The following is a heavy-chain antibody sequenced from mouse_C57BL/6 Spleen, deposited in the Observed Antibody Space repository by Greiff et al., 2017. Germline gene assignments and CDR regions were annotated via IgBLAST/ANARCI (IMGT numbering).Heavy chain of an antibody. D-gene: IGHD1-1*01. CDR2: IYPGSGST. CDR1: GYTFTSYW. J-gene: IGHJ3*01. Sequence: VQLQQSGAELVKPGASVKMSCKASGYTFTSYWITWVKQRPGQGLEWIGDIYPGSGSTNYNEKFKSKATLTVDTSSSTAYMQLSSLTSEDSAVYYCARGGYYGSTGFAYWGQGTLVTVSA. CDR3: ARGGYYGSTGFAY. V-gene: IGHV1-55*01.